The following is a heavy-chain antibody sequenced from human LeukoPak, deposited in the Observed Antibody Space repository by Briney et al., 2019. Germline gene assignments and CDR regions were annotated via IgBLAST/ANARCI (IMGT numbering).Heavy chain of an antibody. CDR1: GFTFSSYA. CDR2: ISGSGGST. Sequence: GGSLRLSCAASGFTFSSYAMSWVRQAPGKGLEWVSLISGSGGSTYYADSVKGRFTISRDNSKNTLYLQMNSLRAEDTAVYYCAKDRGGSSHFPLNWYFDLWGRGTLVTVSS. CDR3: AKDRGGSSHFPLNWYFDL. V-gene: IGHV3-23*01. D-gene: IGHD1-26*01. J-gene: IGHJ2*01.